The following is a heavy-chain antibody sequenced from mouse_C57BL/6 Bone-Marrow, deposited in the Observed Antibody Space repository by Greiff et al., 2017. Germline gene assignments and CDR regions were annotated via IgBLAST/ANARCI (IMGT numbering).Heavy chain of an antibody. V-gene: IGHV1-67*01. J-gene: IGHJ4*01. CDR2: ISTNNGDA. D-gene: IGHD2-1*01. CDR1: GYTFTDYA. Sequence: VQLQESGPELVRPGVSVKISCKGSGYTFTDYAMHWVKQSHAKSLEWIGGISTNNGDASYNQKFKDKATMTVDKSSSTAYMALASLTSENSAVYYVSILIYYATRYAMDYWGQGTSVTVSS. CDR3: SILIYYATRYAMDY.